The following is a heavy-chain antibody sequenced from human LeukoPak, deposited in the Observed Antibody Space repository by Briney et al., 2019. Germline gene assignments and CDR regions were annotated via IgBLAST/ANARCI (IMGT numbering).Heavy chain of an antibody. V-gene: IGHV3-43*02. D-gene: IGHD3-16*01. J-gene: IGHJ6*02. CDR2: ISGHGGST. CDR1: GFTFDDYA. CDR3: ANALPEVLIPTLDV. Sequence: GGSLRLSCAASGFTFDDYAMHWVRQAPGKGLEWVSLISGHGGSTYYADSVKGRFTISRDNSKNSLYLQMNSLRTEDTALYYCANALPEVLIPTLDVWGQGTTVTVSS.